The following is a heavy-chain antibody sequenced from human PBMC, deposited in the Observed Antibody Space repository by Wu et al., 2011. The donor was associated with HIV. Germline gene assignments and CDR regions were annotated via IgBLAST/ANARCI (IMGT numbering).Heavy chain of an antibody. CDR3: ARDPYSSSFYYYYFMDV. CDR2: INPNSGGT. V-gene: IGHV1-2*02. Sequence: QVQLVQSGAEVKKPGASVRVSCKASGYTFTGYYIHWVRQAPGQGLEWMGWINPNSGGTNYAQKFQGRVTMTRDTSISTAYMQLSRLRSDDTAVYYCARDPYSSSFYYYYFMDVWAKDHSHRLL. J-gene: IGHJ6*03. D-gene: IGHD6-6*01. CDR1: GYTFTGYY.